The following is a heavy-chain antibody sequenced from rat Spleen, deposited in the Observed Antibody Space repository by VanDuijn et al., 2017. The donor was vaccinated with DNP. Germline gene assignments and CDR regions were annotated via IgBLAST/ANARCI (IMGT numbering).Heavy chain of an antibody. J-gene: IGHJ2*01. CDR1: GFTFSNSD. CDR3: ARGNYPGINTFDY. Sequence: EVQLVESGGGLVQPGRSLKLSCAASGFTFSNSDMAWVRQAPTKGLEWVASISTSGGSTYYRDSVKGRFTLSRDNAKSTLYLQMNSLRSEDTATYFCARGNYPGINTFDYWGQGVMVTVSS. CDR2: ISTSGGST. D-gene: IGHD1-4*01. V-gene: IGHV5-25*01.